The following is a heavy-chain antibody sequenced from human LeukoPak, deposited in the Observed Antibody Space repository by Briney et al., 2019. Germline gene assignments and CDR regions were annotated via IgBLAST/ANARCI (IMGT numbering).Heavy chain of an antibody. CDR2: IIPIFGTA. Sequence: ASVKVSCKASGGTFSSYAISWVRQAPGQGLEWMGGIIPIFGTANYAQKFQGRVTITADESTSTAYMELSSLRSEDTAVYYCARGDSSSSLPTHDFDYWGQGTLVTVSS. J-gene: IGHJ4*02. CDR1: GGTFSSYA. D-gene: IGHD6-6*01. V-gene: IGHV1-69*13. CDR3: ARGDSSSSLPTHDFDY.